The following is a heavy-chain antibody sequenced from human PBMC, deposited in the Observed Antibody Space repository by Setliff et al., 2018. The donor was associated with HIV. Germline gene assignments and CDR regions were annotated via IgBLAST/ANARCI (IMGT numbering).Heavy chain of an antibody. D-gene: IGHD6-19*01. Sequence: ASAKVSCKASCYTFTSFGISWVRQAPGQGLEWMGRISAYNGNTDHAQRLQGRVTMTTDTSTRTAYMELRSLRSDDTAVYYCARAAVAGPWRKLDYWGQGTLVTVSS. CDR2: ISAYNGNT. J-gene: IGHJ4*02. V-gene: IGHV1-18*01. CDR1: CYTFTSFG. CDR3: ARAAVAGPWRKLDY.